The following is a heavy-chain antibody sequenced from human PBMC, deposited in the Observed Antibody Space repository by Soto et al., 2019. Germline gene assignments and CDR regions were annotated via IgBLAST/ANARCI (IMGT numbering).Heavy chain of an antibody. J-gene: IGHJ6*02. V-gene: IGHV4-59*01. CDR2: IYYSGST. CDR3: ARADGDYVNYYYYYGMDV. Sequence: SETKSVTCTVAGGSIRSYDWSWIRQPPGKGLEWIGYIYYSGSTNYNPSLKSRVTISVDTSKNQFSLKLSSVTAADTAVYYCARADGDYVNYYYYYGMDVWGQGTTVTVSS. D-gene: IGHD4-17*01. CDR1: GGSIRSYD.